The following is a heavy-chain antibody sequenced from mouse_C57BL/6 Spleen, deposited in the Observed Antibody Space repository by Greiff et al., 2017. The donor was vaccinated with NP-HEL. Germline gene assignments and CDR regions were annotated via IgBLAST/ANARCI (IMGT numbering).Heavy chain of an antibody. CDR1: GYTFTSYW. V-gene: IGHV1-52*01. D-gene: IGHD1-1*01. J-gene: IGHJ1*03. CDR2: IDPSDSET. Sequence: VQLQQPGAELVRPGSSVKLSCKASGYTFTSYWMHWVKQRPIQGLEWIGNIDPSDSETHYNQKFKDKATLTVDKSSSTAYMQLSSLTSEDSAVYYCARDDPYYYGSSYDWYFDVWGTGTTVTVSS. CDR3: ARDDPYYYGSSYDWYFDV.